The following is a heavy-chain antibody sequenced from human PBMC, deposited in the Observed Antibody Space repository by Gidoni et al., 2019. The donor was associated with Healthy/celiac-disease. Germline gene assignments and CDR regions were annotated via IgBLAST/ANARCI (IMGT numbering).Heavy chain of an antibody. V-gene: IGHV1-18*01. CDR3: ARDRYYDFWSGHKGAYYYYGMDV. Sequence: QVQLVQSGAEVKKPGASVKVSCKASGYTFTSYGIRWVRQAPGQGLEWMGWISAYNGNTNYAQKLQGRVTMTTDTSTSTAYMELRSLRSDDTAVYYCARDRYYDFWSGHKGAYYYYGMDVWGQGTTVTVSS. CDR2: ISAYNGNT. CDR1: GYTFTSYG. D-gene: IGHD3-3*01. J-gene: IGHJ6*02.